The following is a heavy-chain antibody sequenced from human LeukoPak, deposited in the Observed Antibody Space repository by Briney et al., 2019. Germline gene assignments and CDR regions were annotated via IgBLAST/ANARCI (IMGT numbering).Heavy chain of an antibody. CDR3: ARGLFLSGYLDAFDI. CDR2: IYNDGRT. V-gene: IGHV3-53*01. Sequence: GGSLRLSCAASGFTVNNKYMTWVRQAPGKGLEWVSLIYNDGRTYYADSVKGRCTISRDNLKNVLYLQMNSLKVEDTALYYCARGLFLSGYLDAFDIWGQGAVVTVSS. J-gene: IGHJ3*02. D-gene: IGHD3-22*01. CDR1: GFTVNNKY.